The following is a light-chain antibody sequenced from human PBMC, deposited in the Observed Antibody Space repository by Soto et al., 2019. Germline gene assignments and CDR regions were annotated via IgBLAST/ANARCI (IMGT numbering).Light chain of an antibody. CDR1: QSVSSNY. Sequence: EIVLTQSPGTLSLSPGERATLSCRASQSVSSNYLAWYQQKPGQAPRLLIYGASSRATGIPDRFSGSGSGTDFTLTISRLEPEDFAVYYCQQRSNWPLTFGGGTKVGIK. J-gene: IGKJ4*01. CDR3: QQRSNWPLT. V-gene: IGKV3D-20*02. CDR2: GAS.